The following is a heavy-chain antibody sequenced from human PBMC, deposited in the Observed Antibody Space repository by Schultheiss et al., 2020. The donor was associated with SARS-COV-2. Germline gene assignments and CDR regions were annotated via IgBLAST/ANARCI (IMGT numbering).Heavy chain of an antibody. V-gene: IGHV4-38-2*01. D-gene: IGHD2-15*01. CDR1: GYSISSGYY. Sequence: SETLSLTCAVSGYSISSGYYWGWIRQPPGKGLEWIGSIYHSGSTNYNPSLKSRVTISVDTSKNQFSLKLSSVTAADTAVYYCARGAAVWCSGGSCYSGAFDIWGQGTMVTVSS. J-gene: IGHJ3*02. CDR3: ARGAAVWCSGGSCYSGAFDI. CDR2: IYHSGST.